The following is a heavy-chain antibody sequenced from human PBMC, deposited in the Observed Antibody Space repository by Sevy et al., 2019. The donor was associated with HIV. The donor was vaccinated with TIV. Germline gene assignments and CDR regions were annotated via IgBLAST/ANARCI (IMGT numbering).Heavy chain of an antibody. CDR2: ISHDGSYR. Sequence: GGSLRLSCAASGFTFSTYDMHWVRQAPGKGLEWVAIISHDGSYRYYADSVGGRFSMSRDSSKNTLYLQMSGLSIEDTAVYYCAKNRPPGGSYFSRHGMDVWGRGTTVTVSS. CDR1: GFTFSTYD. J-gene: IGHJ6*02. CDR3: AKNRPPGGSYFSRHGMDV. D-gene: IGHD3-16*01. V-gene: IGHV3-30*18.